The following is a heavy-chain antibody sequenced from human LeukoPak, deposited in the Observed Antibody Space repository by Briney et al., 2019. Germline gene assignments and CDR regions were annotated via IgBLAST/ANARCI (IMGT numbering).Heavy chain of an antibody. CDR1: GGTFSSYA. J-gene: IGHJ4*02. D-gene: IGHD3-22*01. Sequence: ASVKVSCKASGGTFSSYAISWVRQAPGQGLEWMGGIIPIFGTANYAQKFQGRVTITADESTSTAYMELSSLRSEDTAVYYCARDPLDYYVSSGYYHAPFDYWGQGTLVTVSS. CDR3: ARDPLDYYVSSGYYHAPFDY. V-gene: IGHV1-69*13. CDR2: IIPIFGTA.